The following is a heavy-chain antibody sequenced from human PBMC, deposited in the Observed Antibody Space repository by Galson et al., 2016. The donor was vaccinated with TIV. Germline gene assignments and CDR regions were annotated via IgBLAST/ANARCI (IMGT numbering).Heavy chain of an antibody. D-gene: IGHD3-10*01. V-gene: IGHV4-61*08. CDR2: IYYSGRA. CDR1: GGSVRSSDYY. J-gene: IGHJ4*01. Sequence: SETLSLTCSVSGGSVRSSDYYWSWIRQPPGKGLEWIGYIYYSGRANYNPSLKSRVTISVDASKNQFSLKLTSVIAADTAVYYCARAFYDVGREVDYWGHGTLLTVSS. CDR3: ARAFYDVGREVDY.